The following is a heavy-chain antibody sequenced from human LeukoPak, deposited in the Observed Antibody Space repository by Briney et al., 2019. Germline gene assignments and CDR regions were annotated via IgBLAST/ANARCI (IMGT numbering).Heavy chain of an antibody. D-gene: IGHD3-16*01. CDR2: IGREGRAK. V-gene: IGHV3-30*03. CDR3: AREATWGNWYFDL. J-gene: IGHJ2*01. CDR1: GFTFSSHG. Sequence: GRSLRLSCAASGFTFSSHGMHWVRQAPGKGLEWVAVIGREGRAKYYADSVKGRFTISRDNSINTLYLEMNSLRDEDTAVYYCAREATWGNWYFDLWGRGTLVTVSS.